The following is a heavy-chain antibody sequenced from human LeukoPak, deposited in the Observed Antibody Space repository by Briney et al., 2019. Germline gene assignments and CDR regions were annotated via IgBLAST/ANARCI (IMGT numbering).Heavy chain of an antibody. CDR1: GFTFEHYG. J-gene: IGHJ4*02. V-gene: IGHV3-9*01. CDR3: AKASDYGGNEFDY. D-gene: IGHD4-23*01. Sequence: GGSLRLSCAASGFTFEHYGMHWVRQVPGKGLEWVSYITWNSGYKGYADSVKGRFAISRDNAKNSMYLQMNSLTGDDTAFYYCAKASDYGGNEFDYWGQGAPVTVSS. CDR2: ITWNSGYK.